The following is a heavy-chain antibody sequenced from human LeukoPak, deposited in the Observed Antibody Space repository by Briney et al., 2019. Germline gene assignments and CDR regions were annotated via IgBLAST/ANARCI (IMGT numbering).Heavy chain of an antibody. Sequence: GGTLRLSCAASGFTFRTYGMNWVRRAPGKGLEWVSGIGPSGDRTYYVDSVKGRFTISRDNSKNTVYLQMSSLRADDTAVYYCAKDSGWILFDDWGQGTLVTVSS. CDR2: IGPSGDRT. J-gene: IGHJ4*02. CDR3: AKDSGWILFDD. D-gene: IGHD2-2*03. V-gene: IGHV3-23*01. CDR1: GFTFRTYG.